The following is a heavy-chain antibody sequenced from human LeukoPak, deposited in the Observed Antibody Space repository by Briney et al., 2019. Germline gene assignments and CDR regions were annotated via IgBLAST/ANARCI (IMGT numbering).Heavy chain of an antibody. D-gene: IGHD1-1*01. Sequence: ASVKVSCKASGYTFTGHYMHWVRQAPGQGLEWMGRINPNSGGTNYAQKFQGRVTMTRDTSITTAYMELSRLRPDDTAVYYCARNDYATDYFDYWGQGTLVTVSS. CDR1: GYTFTGHY. CDR3: ARNDYATDYFDY. CDR2: INPNSGGT. J-gene: IGHJ4*02. V-gene: IGHV1-2*06.